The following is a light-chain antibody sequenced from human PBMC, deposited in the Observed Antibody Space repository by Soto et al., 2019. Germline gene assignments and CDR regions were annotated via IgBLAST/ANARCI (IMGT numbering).Light chain of an antibody. CDR3: GSYAGNVDV. V-gene: IGLV2-11*01. Sequence: QSVLTQPPSVSGSPGQSVTISCTGTSNDVGGYNYVAWYQQHPGKAPKIMIYDVTKRPSGVPDRFSGSKSGNTASLTISGLQAEDEADYSCGSYAGNVDVFGTGTKVHVL. CDR2: DVT. CDR1: SNDVGGYNY. J-gene: IGLJ1*01.